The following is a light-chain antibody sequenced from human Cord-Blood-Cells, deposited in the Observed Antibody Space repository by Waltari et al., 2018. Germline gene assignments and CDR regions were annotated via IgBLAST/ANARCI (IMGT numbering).Light chain of an antibody. J-gene: IGLJ2*01. CDR2: DVS. CDR3: CSYAGSYTSYVV. CDR1: SSDVGGYNY. Sequence: QSALTQPRSVSGSPGQSVTISCTGTSSDVGGYNYVSWYQQHPGKAPKHMIYDVSKRPSGVPDRFSGSKSGNTASLTISGLQAEDEADYYCCSYAGSYTSYVVFGGGTKLTVL. V-gene: IGLV2-11*01.